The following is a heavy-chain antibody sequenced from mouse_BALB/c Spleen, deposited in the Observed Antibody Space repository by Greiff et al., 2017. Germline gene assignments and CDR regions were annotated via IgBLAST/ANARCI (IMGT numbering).Heavy chain of an antibody. Sequence: EVKLVESGPGLVKPSQSLSLTCTVTGYSITSDYAWNWIRPFPGNKLGWRGYISYSGSTSYNPSLKSRISITRDTSKNQFFLQLNSVTTEDTATYYCASTATRALDYWGQGTSVTVSS. D-gene: IGHD1-2*01. J-gene: IGHJ4*01. V-gene: IGHV3-2*02. CDR1: GYSITSDYA. CDR2: ISYSGST. CDR3: ASTATRALDY.